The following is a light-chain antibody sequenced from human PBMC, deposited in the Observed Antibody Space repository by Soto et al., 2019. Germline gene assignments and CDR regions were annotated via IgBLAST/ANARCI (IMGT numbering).Light chain of an antibody. Sequence: EMVLTQSPDTLSLSPGERATLSCKASQSVSSSYLAWYQQRPGQAPRLLIHGASKRATGIPDRFSGRGSGTDFTLTISRLEPEDFAVYYCQQYGTSSGLLTFGPGTKVDIK. J-gene: IGKJ3*01. CDR3: QQYGTSSGLLT. CDR1: QSVSSSY. CDR2: GAS. V-gene: IGKV3-20*01.